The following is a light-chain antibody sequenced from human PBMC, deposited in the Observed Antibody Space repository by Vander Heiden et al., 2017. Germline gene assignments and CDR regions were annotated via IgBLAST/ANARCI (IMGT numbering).Light chain of an antibody. CDR2: GAS. J-gene: IGKJ1*01. Sequence: EIVMTQSPATLSVSPGERATLSCRASQSVSSNLAWYQQKPGQAPRLLIYGASTRATGIPAKFSGSGSGTEFTLTISSLQFEDFAVYYCQQYNNWHTFGQGTKVEIK. CDR1: QSVSSN. V-gene: IGKV3-15*01. CDR3: QQYNNWHT.